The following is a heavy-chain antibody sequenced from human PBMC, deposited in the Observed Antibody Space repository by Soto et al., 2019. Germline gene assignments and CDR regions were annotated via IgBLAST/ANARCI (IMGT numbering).Heavy chain of an antibody. CDR2: IYYSGNT. Sequence: SETLSLPCPVSCDSISTADYYWNWIRQPPGKGLEWIGYIYYSGNTYYIPSLKSSVTISVDTSKNQISLKLNSVTAADPAVYFCARGIYSTSSFFDSWGQGTLVTVSS. D-gene: IGHD6-6*01. CDR3: ARGIYSTSSFFDS. V-gene: IGHV4-30-4*01. CDR1: CDSISTADYY. J-gene: IGHJ4*02.